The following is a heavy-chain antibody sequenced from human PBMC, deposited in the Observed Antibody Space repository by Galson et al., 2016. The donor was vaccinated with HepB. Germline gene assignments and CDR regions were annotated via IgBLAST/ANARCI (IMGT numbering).Heavy chain of an antibody. Sequence: QSGAEVKKPGESLKISCKTSGFSFATHWIAWVRQMPGKGLEWMGIIYAGDSETRYSPPFQGQVTISVDKSTAVAYLQWNSLKASDSAKYDCARQRRKYGMDVWGQGTTVTVSS. CDR1: GFSFATHW. CDR2: IYAGDSET. D-gene: IGHD1-1*01. V-gene: IGHV5-51*01. CDR3: ARQRRKYGMDV. J-gene: IGHJ6*02.